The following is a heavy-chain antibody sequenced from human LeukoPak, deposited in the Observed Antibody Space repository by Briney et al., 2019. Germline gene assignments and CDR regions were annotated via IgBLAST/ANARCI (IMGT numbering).Heavy chain of an antibody. J-gene: IGHJ2*01. CDR1: GYTFTNYA. CDR2: ISPYKDNT. V-gene: IGHV1-18*01. CDR3: ARGWLQPYWYFDL. D-gene: IGHD5-18*01. Sequence: ASVKVSCKTSGYTFTNYALSWGRQAPGQGLEWMGSISPYKDNTDYSQKFRGRVTMTTDTSTATGYMEVRGLRSDDTAVYYCARGWLQPYWYFDLWGRGTLVTVSS.